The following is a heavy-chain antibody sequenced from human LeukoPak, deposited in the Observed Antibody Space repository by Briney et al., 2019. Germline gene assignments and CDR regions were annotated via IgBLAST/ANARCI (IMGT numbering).Heavy chain of an antibody. J-gene: IGHJ4*02. D-gene: IGHD3-22*01. V-gene: IGHV3-23*01. CDR1: GFTFSSYA. CDR2: ISGSGGST. Sequence: GGSLRLSCAASGFTFSSYAMSWVRQAPGKGLEWVSAISGSGGSTYYADSVKGRFTISRDNSKNTLYLQMNSLRAEDTAVYYCAREKYYYDSSGYYFDYFDYWGQGTLVTVSS. CDR3: AREKYYYDSSGYYFDYFDY.